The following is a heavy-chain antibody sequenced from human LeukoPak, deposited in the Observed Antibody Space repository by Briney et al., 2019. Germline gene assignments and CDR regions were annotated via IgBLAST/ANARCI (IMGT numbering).Heavy chain of an antibody. CDR2: ISGRGNYV. Sequence: GGSLRLSCAASGFTFSDYFMSWVRQAPGKGLEWLSYISGRGNYVDYAESLKGRITISRDNAKNSLYLQMNSLRAEDTAVYCCARSGIGATEIDYWGQGTLVTVSS. D-gene: IGHD6-13*01. CDR3: ARSGIGATEIDY. CDR1: GFTFSDYF. J-gene: IGHJ4*02. V-gene: IGHV3-11*06.